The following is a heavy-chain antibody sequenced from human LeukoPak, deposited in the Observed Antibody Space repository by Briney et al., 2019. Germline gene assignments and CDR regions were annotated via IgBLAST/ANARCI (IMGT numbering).Heavy chain of an antibody. V-gene: IGHV4-34*01. Sequence: PSETLSLTCAVYGGSFSGYYWTWIRQAPGKGLEWIGEINHSGSTNYNPSLKSRVTISVDTSKNQFSLKLSSVTAADTAVYYCARGEIQLLIPYYYGMDVWGQGTTVTVSS. CDR1: GGSFSGYY. CDR3: ARGEIQLLIPYYYGMDV. J-gene: IGHJ6*02. CDR2: INHSGST. D-gene: IGHD2-2*01.